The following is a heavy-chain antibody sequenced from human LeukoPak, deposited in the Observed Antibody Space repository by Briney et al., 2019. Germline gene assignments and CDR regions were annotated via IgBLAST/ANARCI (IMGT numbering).Heavy chain of an antibody. J-gene: IGHJ6*02. Sequence: PGGSLRLSCEASGFTFSSYGMHWVRQAPGKGPEWVAVISYDGSNKYYGDSVKGRFTVSRANFKNTLYLQMNTLRAEDTAVYHCAKARVVYYGMDVWGQGTTVTVSS. CDR3: AKARVVYYGMDV. CDR1: GFTFSSYG. CDR2: ISYDGSNK. V-gene: IGHV3-30*18.